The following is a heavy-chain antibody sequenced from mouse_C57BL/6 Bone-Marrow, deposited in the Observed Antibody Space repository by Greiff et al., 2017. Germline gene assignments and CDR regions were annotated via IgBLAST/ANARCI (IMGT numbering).Heavy chain of an antibody. V-gene: IGHV1-19*01. Sequence: VQLQQSGPVLVKPGASVKMSCKASGYTFTDYYMNWVKQSHGKSLEWIGVINPYNGGTSYNQKFKGKATLTVDKSSSTAYMELNSLTSEDSAVYYCARAVPLYDAMDYWGQGTSVTVSS. CDR1: GYTFTDYY. D-gene: IGHD6-1*01. J-gene: IGHJ4*01. CDR2: INPYNGGT. CDR3: ARAVPLYDAMDY.